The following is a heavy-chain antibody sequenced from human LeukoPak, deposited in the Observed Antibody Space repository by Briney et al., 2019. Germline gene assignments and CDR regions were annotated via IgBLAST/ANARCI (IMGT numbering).Heavy chain of an antibody. CDR1: GLTFSNHW. D-gene: IGHD3-3*01. J-gene: IGHJ5*02. V-gene: IGHV3-7*01. CDR2: IKQDGGET. CDR3: ASLGSGYYVNFFDP. Sequence: PGGSVRLSCAASGLTFSNHWMSWVRQAPGMGLEWVANIKQDGGETYYMNSVKGRFTISRDNAKNALYLHMSRLRVEDTAVDYCASLGSGYYVNFFDPWGQGTLVTVSS.